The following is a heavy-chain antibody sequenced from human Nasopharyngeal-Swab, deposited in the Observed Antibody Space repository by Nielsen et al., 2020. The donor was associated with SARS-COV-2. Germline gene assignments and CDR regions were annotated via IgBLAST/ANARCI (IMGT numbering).Heavy chain of an antibody. CDR3: TKGARETDF. V-gene: IGHV3-23*01. CDR2: ITPSGDYT. CDR1: GFTFSSFG. Sequence: GESLKISCAASGFTFSSFGMGWVRQAPGKGLEWVSAITPSGDYTFYAGSVKGRFTISRDTSKSTLYLQMNSLRAEDTAIYHCTKGARETDFWGQGTLVTVSS. J-gene: IGHJ4*02. D-gene: IGHD1-26*01.